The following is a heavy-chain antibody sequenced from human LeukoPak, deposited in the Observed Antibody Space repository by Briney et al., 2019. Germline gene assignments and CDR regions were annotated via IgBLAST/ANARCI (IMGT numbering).Heavy chain of an antibody. CDR3: ARADYDSSGYFFDY. Sequence: GGSLRLSCAASGFTFDDYGMSWARQAPGKGLEWVSGINWSGGSTGYADSVKGRFTISRDNAKNSLYLQMNSLRAEDTALYYCARADYDSSGYFFDYWGQGTLVTVSS. V-gene: IGHV3-20*04. CDR1: GFTFDDYG. J-gene: IGHJ4*02. CDR2: INWSGGST. D-gene: IGHD3-22*01.